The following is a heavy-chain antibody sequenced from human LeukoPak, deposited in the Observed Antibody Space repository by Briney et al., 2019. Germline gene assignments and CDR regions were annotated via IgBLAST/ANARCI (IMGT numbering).Heavy chain of an antibody. CDR1: GFTFSSYP. V-gene: IGHV3-23*01. D-gene: IGHD3-10*01. CDR2: IIGSGITT. Sequence: GGSLRLSCAASGFTFSSYPMSWVRQAPGKGLEWVGVIIGSGITTFYADSVKGRFTISRDNSKNTLYLQMNSLRAEDTAIYYCAKLWTGSYPRYFDYWGQGTLVTVSS. CDR3: AKLWTGSYPRYFDY. J-gene: IGHJ4*02.